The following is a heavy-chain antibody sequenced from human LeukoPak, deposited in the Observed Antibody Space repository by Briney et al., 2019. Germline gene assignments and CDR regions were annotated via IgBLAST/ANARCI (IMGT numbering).Heavy chain of an antibody. CDR2: IKQDGTEK. CDR1: GFTFANYW. J-gene: IGHJ4*02. Sequence: SGGSLRLSCAASGFTFANYWMTWVRQAPGKGLEWVANIKQDGTEKFYVDSVKGRFTISRDNVQNSLYLQMNSLRVEDTAIYYCARDVFPFGTPFDYWGQGALVTVSS. V-gene: IGHV3-7*01. CDR3: ARDVFPFGTPFDY. D-gene: IGHD3-10*01.